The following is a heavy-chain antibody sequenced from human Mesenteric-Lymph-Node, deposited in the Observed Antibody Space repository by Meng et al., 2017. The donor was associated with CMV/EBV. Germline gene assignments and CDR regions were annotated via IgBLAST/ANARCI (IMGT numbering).Heavy chain of an antibody. CDR2: INERGSEK. Sequence: GESLRLSCAASGFTFSGYWMSWVRQAPGKGLEWVATINERGSEKYYVGSVKGRFTISRDDAKSSLYLQMNSLRAEDTAVYYCARENTNSNGVDVWGQGTTVTVSS. CDR3: ARENTNSNGVDV. D-gene: IGHD1-1*01. J-gene: IGHJ6*02. CDR1: GFTFSGYW. V-gene: IGHV3-7*01.